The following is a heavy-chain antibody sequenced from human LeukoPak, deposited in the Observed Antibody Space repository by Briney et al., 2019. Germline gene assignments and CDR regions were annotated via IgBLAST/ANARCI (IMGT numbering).Heavy chain of an antibody. CDR1: GVSISSSSYY. V-gene: IGHV4-39*07. J-gene: IGHJ4*02. D-gene: IGHD3-22*01. Sequence: PSETLSLTCTVSGVSISSSSYYWGWIRQPPGKGLAWIGSIYYSGSTNYNPSLKSRVTISVDTSKNQFSLKLSSVTAADTAVYYCARGRRLLDYWGQGTLVTVSS. CDR2: IYYSGST. CDR3: ARGRRLLDY.